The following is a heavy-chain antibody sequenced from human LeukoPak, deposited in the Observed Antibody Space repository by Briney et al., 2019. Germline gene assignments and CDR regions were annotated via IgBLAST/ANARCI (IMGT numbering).Heavy chain of an antibody. CDR3: ARQTAMGRSGDY. CDR1: GYIFTTYW. Sequence: RSGASLKISCKASGYIFTTYWIGWVRPLPGKGLEWMGIIDPSDSDTRYTPSFQGQVTISADKSLTTAYLQWNSLKASDTALYYCARQTAMGRSGDYWGQGALVTVSS. CDR2: IDPSDSDT. D-gene: IGHD5-18*01. J-gene: IGHJ4*02. V-gene: IGHV5-51*01.